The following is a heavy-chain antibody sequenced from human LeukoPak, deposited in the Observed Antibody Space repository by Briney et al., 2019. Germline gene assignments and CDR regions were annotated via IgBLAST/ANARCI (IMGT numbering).Heavy chain of an antibody. CDR2: IIPIFGTA. D-gene: IGHD3-22*01. Sequence: SVKVSCKASGYTFTSYGISWVRQAPGQGLEWMGGIIPIFGTANYAQKFQGRVTITADKSTSTAYMELSSLRSDDTAVYYCARHRLHRLYYDSGGYYHDAFDIWGQGTMVTVSS. V-gene: IGHV1-69*06. CDR1: GYTFTSYG. CDR3: ARHRLHRLYYDSGGYYHDAFDI. J-gene: IGHJ3*02.